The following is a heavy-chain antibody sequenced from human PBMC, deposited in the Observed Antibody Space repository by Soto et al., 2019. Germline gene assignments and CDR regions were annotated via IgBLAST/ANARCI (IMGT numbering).Heavy chain of an antibody. Sequence: ASVKVSRKGSVYTFTNYLIHRVRPAPGQGLEWMGIINPSGGSTSYAQKFQGRVTMTRDTSTSTVYMELSSLRSEDTAVYYCARDGRYYDFWSGVDYWGQGTLVTVSS. V-gene: IGHV1-46*03. D-gene: IGHD3-3*01. CDR3: ARDGRYYDFWSGVDY. CDR1: VYTFTNYL. J-gene: IGHJ4*02. CDR2: INPSGGST.